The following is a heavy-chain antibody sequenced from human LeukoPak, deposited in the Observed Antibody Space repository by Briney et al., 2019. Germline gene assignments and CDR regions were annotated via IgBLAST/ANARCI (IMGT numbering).Heavy chain of an antibody. V-gene: IGHV3-23*01. CDR2: IDGSGVGT. D-gene: IGHD6-13*01. CDR3: TKGAAAGPKYFQH. Sequence: GGSLRLSCAASGFTFSSYSMNCVRQAPGKGLEWVSTIDGSGVGTYYADSVKGRFTISRDSSKSTLYLHMNSLRAEDTAVYYCTKGAAAGPKYFQHWGQGTLVTVSS. J-gene: IGHJ1*01. CDR1: GFTFSSYS.